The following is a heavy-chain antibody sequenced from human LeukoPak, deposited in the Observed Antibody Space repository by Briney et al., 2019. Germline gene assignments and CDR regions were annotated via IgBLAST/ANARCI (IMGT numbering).Heavy chain of an antibody. J-gene: IGHJ6*03. CDR2: IYYSGST. CDR1: GGSISSYY. D-gene: IGHD4-11*01. CDR3: ARNRGSTVITDHYYYYYMDV. Sequence: KTSETLSLTCTVSGGSISSYYWSWIRQPPGKGLEWIGYIYYSGSTNYNPSLKSRVTISVDTSKNQFSLKLSSVTAADTAVYYCARNRGSTVITDHYYYYYMDVWGKGTTVTVSS. V-gene: IGHV4-59*01.